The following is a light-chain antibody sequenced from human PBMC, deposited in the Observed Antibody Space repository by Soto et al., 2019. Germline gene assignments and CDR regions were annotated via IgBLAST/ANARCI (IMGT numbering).Light chain of an antibody. V-gene: IGLV2-8*01. Sequence: QSVLTQPPSASGSPGQSVTISCTGAGTDVGQYNYVSWYQQHPGKAPKLLIHHVSRRPSGVPARFSGSKSGNTASLTVSGLQTEDEADYYCISYTGSSTSYVFGSGTQLTVL. J-gene: IGLJ7*01. CDR1: GTDVGQYNY. CDR2: HVS. CDR3: ISYTGSSTSYV.